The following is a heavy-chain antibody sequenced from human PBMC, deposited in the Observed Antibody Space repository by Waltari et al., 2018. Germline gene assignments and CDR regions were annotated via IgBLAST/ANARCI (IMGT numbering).Heavy chain of an antibody. CDR3: ARDRGRGLYLDS. V-gene: IGHV4-4*02. J-gene: IGHJ4*02. CDR1: GDSMSGGDF. Sequence: QLQLQQSGPGLVKPSESLSLTCAVSGDSMSGGDFWNWVRQPPGKGLEWIGQVHRSGRTNYNPSLESRVTVSIDTSKNQFSLKVSSATAADTAVYYCARDRGRGLYLDSWGQGTQVTVSP. CDR2: VHRSGRT. D-gene: IGHD2-15*01.